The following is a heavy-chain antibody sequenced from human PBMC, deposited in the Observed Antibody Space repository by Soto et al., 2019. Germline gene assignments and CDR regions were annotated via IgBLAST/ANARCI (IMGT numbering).Heavy chain of an antibody. CDR3: ARDGYDGSGSPYPAF. CDR1: GASMSEYF. CDR2: IYYLGST. Sequence: PSETLSLTCTVSGASMSEYFWSSIRQSPGKGLEWIGYIYYLGSTDYNPSLKSRVTISVDTSKRQFSLRLTSVTAADTAVYFCARDGYDGSGSPYPAFWGPGTQVTVSS. D-gene: IGHD3-10*01. J-gene: IGHJ4*02. V-gene: IGHV4-59*01.